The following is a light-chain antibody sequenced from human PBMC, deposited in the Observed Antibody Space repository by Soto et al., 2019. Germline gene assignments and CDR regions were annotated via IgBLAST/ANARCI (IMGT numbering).Light chain of an antibody. CDR1: QSLSSN. V-gene: IGKV3-15*01. CDR3: HQDSGCHLT. CDR2: RAS. J-gene: IGKJ4*02. Sequence: EIVMTQSPATLSVSPGERATLSCRASQSLSSNLAWYQQQPGQAPRLLLYRASTSATGIPARFSGSGSGSESTLTISSLQSEDCAVYDCHQDSGCHLTFGGGTQVEIK.